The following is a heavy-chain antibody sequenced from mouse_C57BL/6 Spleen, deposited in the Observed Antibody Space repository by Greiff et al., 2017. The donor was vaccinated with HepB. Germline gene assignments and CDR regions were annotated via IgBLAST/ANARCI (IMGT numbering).Heavy chain of an antibody. CDR3: ARFPSSYWYFDV. V-gene: IGHV1-82*01. CDR1: GYAFSSSW. Sequence: QVQLKESGPELVKPGASVKISCKASGYAFSSSWMNWVKQRPGKGLEWIGRIYPGDGDTNYNGKFKGKATLTADKSSSTAYMQLSSLTSEDSAVYFCARFPSSYWYFDVWGTGTTVTVSS. CDR2: IYPGDGDT. D-gene: IGHD1-1*01. J-gene: IGHJ1*03.